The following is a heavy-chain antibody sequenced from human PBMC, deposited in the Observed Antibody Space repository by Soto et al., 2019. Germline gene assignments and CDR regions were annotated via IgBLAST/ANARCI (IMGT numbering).Heavy chain of an antibody. CDR1: GGSFSGYY. Sequence: QVQLQQWGAGLLKPSETLSLTCAVYGGSFSGYYWSWIRQPPGKGLEWIGEINHSGSTNYNPSLKSRVTISVDTSKNQFSLKLSSVTAADTAVYYCARGVNSAGSGLRPDYFDYWGQGTLVTVSS. D-gene: IGHD3-10*01. CDR2: INHSGST. CDR3: ARGVNSAGSGLRPDYFDY. J-gene: IGHJ4*02. V-gene: IGHV4-34*01.